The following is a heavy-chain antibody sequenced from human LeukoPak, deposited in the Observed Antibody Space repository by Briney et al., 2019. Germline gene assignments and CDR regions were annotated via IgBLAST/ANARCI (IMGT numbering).Heavy chain of an antibody. CDR2: IYTSGST. Sequence: PSETLSLTCTVSGGSISSYYWSWIRQPAGKGLEWIGRIYTSGSTNYNPSLKSRVTILVDTSKNQFSLKLSSVTAADTAVYYCARGGTLRWGSNYFDYWGQGTLVTVSS. V-gene: IGHV4-4*07. D-gene: IGHD7-27*01. CDR3: ARGGTLRWGSNYFDY. CDR1: GGSISSYY. J-gene: IGHJ4*02.